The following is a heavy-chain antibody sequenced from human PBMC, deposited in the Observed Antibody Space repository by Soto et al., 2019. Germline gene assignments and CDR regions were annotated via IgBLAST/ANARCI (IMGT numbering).Heavy chain of an antibody. CDR1: GYTFTGYY. Sequence: GASVKVSCKASGYTFTGYYMHWVRQAPGQGLEWMGWINPNSGGTNYAQKFQGRVTMTRDTSISTAYMELSRLRSDDTAVYYCARLRGRITGTTMGGMDVWGQGTTVTVSS. CDR2: INPNSGGT. V-gene: IGHV1-2*02. CDR3: ARLRGRITGTTMGGMDV. D-gene: IGHD1-7*01. J-gene: IGHJ6*02.